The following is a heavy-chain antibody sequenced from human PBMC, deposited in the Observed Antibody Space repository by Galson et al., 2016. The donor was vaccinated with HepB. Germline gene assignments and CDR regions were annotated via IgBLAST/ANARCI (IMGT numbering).Heavy chain of an antibody. Sequence: SLRLSCAASGFTFSSYAMSWVRQAPGKGLEWVSAISGSGDTTYYADSVKGRFSISRDNSKNTPYLQMSSLTAEDTAVYYCAKWSDAAATYWGQGALVTVSS. J-gene: IGHJ4*02. V-gene: IGHV3-23*01. CDR3: AKWSDAAATY. CDR2: ISGSGDTT. CDR1: GFTFSSYA. D-gene: IGHD6-13*01.